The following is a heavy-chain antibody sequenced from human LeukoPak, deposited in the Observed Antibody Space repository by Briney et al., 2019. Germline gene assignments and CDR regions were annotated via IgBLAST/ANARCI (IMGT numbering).Heavy chain of an antibody. D-gene: IGHD3/OR15-3a*01. Sequence: GGSLRLSCAASGFTFRTYGMSWVRQAPGAGLEWVPSISDSGRNTYYADSMKGRFTISRDNSKNTLCLQMNSLTAEDTAVYYCATRGTGWGQGTLVIVSS. CDR2: ISDSGRNT. CDR3: ATRGTG. V-gene: IGHV3-23*01. CDR1: GFTFRTYG. J-gene: IGHJ4*02.